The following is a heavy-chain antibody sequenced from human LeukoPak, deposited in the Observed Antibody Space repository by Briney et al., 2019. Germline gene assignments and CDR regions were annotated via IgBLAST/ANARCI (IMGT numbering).Heavy chain of an antibody. CDR1: GYTFTTYG. Sequence: ASVKVSCKASGYTFTTYGLHWVRQAPGQTLEWMGWINAGSGDTIYSQSFQDRVTITRDTSASTAYTELSSLRSEDTAVYYCARDIGNGYSGYGVHWGQGTLVTVSS. V-gene: IGHV1-3*01. D-gene: IGHD5-12*01. CDR3: ARDIGNGYSGYGVH. J-gene: IGHJ4*02. CDR2: INAGSGDT.